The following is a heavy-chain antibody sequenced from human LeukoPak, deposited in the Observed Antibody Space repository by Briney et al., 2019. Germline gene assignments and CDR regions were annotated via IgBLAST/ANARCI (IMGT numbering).Heavy chain of an antibody. J-gene: IGHJ6*03. CDR2: ISAHNGYT. D-gene: IGHD3-22*01. CDR1: GYTFTTYG. Sequence: ASVKVSCKASGYTFTTYGFTWVRQAPGQGLEWMGWISAHNGYTNYAQKLQGRVTMTTDTSTSTAYMELRSLRSDDTAVYYCARWGSGYYYYMDVWGKGTTVTVS. V-gene: IGHV1-18*01. CDR3: ARWGSGYYYYMDV.